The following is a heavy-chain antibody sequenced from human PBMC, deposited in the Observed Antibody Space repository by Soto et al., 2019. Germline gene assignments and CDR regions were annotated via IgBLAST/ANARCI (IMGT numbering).Heavy chain of an antibody. CDR3: AKDLLALGYCSGGSCYSNYYYMDV. V-gene: IGHV3-23*01. Sequence: EVQLLESGGGLVQPGGSLRLSCAASGFTFSSYAMSWVHQAPGKGLEWVSAISGSGGSTYYADSVKGRFTISRDNSKNTLYLQMNSLRAEDTAVYYCAKDLLALGYCSGGSCYSNYYYMDVWGKGTTVTVSS. J-gene: IGHJ6*03. CDR1: GFTFSSYA. CDR2: ISGSGGST. D-gene: IGHD2-15*01.